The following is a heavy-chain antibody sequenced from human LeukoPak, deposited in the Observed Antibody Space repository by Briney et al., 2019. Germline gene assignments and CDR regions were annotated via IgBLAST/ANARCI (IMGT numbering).Heavy chain of an antibody. CDR1: GASISSTNW. CDR2: IYQSGST. D-gene: IGHD1-7*01. J-gene: IGHJ5*02. Sequence: PSGTLSLTCAVSGASISSTNWWSWVRQPPGKGLEWIGEIYQSGSTNYNPSLKSRVTISVDKSKNQFSLKLYSVTAADTAVYYCARVIFPLELRDKAPILGGYWFDPWGQGTLVTVSS. V-gene: IGHV4-4*02. CDR3: ARVIFPLELRDKAPILGGYWFDP.